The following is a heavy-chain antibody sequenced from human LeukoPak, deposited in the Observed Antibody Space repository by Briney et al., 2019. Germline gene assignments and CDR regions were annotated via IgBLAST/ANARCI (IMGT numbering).Heavy chain of an antibody. D-gene: IGHD3-10*01. Sequence: PSETLSLTCAVYGGSFSGYYWSWIRQPPGKGLEWIGEINHSGSTNYNPPLKSRVTISVDTSKNQFSLKLSSVTAADTAVYYCASVSMVQGVISHDAFDIWGQGTMVTVSS. CDR1: GGSFSGYY. CDR3: ASVSMVQGVISHDAFDI. V-gene: IGHV4-34*01. CDR2: INHSGST. J-gene: IGHJ3*02.